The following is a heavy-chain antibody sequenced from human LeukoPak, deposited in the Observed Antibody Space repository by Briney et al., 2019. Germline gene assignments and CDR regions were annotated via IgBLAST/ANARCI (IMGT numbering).Heavy chain of an antibody. J-gene: IGHJ1*01. V-gene: IGHV3-15*01. D-gene: IGHD6-13*01. Sequence: GGSLRLSCAASGFTFSNAWMNWVCQAPGKGLEWVGRIKSKIDGGTTDYAAPVKGRFTISRDDSKNMLYLQMNSLKTEDTAVYYCTTQTAADLAEYFQHWGQGTLVTVSS. CDR2: IKSKIDGGTT. CDR1: GFTFSNAW. CDR3: TTQTAADLAEYFQH.